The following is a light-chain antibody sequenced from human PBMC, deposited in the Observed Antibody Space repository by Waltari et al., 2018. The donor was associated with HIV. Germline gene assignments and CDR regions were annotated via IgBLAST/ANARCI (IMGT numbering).Light chain of an antibody. CDR1: SSDVGSYHL. CDR2: EVS. CDR3: CSYAGSSRV. J-gene: IGLJ3*02. V-gene: IGLV2-23*02. Sequence: QSALTQPASVSGSPGQSITISCTGTSSDVGSYHLVPWYQQHPGKAPKLMIYEVSKRPSGVSNRFSGSKSGNTASLTISGLQAEDEADYYCCSYAGSSRVFGGGTKLTVL.